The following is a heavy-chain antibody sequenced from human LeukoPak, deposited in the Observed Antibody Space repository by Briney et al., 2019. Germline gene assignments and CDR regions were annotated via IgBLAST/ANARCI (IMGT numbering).Heavy chain of an antibody. CDR3: ARHGPLEMATTDCHY. CDR1: GYTFTNEW. Sequence: GVSLKISCKGSGYTFTNEWIGWVRQMPGKGLEWMGIIYPGNSDTRYSPSFLGRVTISADKSISTAYLQWSSLKASDTAIYYCARHGPLEMATTDCHYWGRGTLVGVSS. CDR2: IYPGNSDT. D-gene: IGHD5-24*01. V-gene: IGHV5-51*01. J-gene: IGHJ4*02.